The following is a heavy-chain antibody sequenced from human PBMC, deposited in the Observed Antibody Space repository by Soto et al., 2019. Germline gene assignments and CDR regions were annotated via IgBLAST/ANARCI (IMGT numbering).Heavy chain of an antibody. CDR2: INPDGGST. CDR1: GFTFSTYW. CDR3: ARDPPGIEIEF. Sequence: GGSWRRCCASSGFTFSTYWMHWVRQAPGTGLVWVSRINPDGGSTAYADSVKGRFTMSRDHARNTLYLHMISLRVEDTAVYNCARDPPGIEIEFWGQRT. J-gene: IGHJ6*02. V-gene: IGHV3-74*01. D-gene: IGHD3-3*02.